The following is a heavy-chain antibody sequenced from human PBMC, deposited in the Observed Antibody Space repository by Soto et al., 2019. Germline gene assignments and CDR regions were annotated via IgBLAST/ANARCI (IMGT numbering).Heavy chain of an antibody. CDR2: IRSSSSTI. CDR1: GFTFSSYS. V-gene: IGHV3-48*01. Sequence: SLRLSCAASGFTFSSYSMNWVRQAPGKGLEWVSYIRSSSSTIYYADSVKGRFTISRDNAKNSLYLQMSSLRAEDTAVYYCARKPVNRDAFDIWGQGTMVTVPS. CDR3: ARKPVNRDAFDI. D-gene: IGHD4-17*01. J-gene: IGHJ3*02.